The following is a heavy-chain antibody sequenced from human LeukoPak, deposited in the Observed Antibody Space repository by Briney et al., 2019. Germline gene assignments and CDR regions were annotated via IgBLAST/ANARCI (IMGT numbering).Heavy chain of an antibody. V-gene: IGHV3-23*01. J-gene: IGHJ1*01. CDR2: ISGSGGST. Sequence: GGSLRLSCAASGFTFSSYAMSWVRQPPGKGLEWVSGISGSGGSTYYADSVKGRFAISRDNSKNTLYLQMNSLRAEDTAVYYCAKDRPGQLLRDFQHWGQGTLVTVSS. D-gene: IGHD2-15*01. CDR3: AKDRPGQLLRDFQH. CDR1: GFTFSSYA.